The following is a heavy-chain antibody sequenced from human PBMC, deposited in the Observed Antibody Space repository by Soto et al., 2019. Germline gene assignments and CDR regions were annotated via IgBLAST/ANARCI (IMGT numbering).Heavy chain of an antibody. D-gene: IGHD3-16*02. V-gene: IGHV1-69*12. CDR3: ATPIKALRGYYYGMDV. CDR2: IIPIFGTA. CDR1: GGTFSSYA. J-gene: IGHJ6*02. Sequence: QVQLVQSGAEVKKPGSSVKVSCKASGGTFSSYAISWVRQAPGQGLEWMGGIIPIFGTANYAQKFQGRVTITADESTSTAYMELSSLRSEDTAMYYCATPIKALRGYYYGMDVWGQGTTVTVSS.